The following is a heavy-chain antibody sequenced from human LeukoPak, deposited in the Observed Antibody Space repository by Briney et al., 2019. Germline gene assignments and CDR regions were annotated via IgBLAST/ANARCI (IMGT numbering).Heavy chain of an antibody. CDR2: IYYSGST. CDR1: GGSISSYY. Sequence: SETLSLTCTVSGGSISSYYWSWIRQRPGKGLEWIGYIYYSGSTNYNPSLKSRVTISVDRSKNQFSLKLSSVTAADTAVYYCARAPEMGGAPQDFDYWGQGTLVTVSS. J-gene: IGHJ4*02. CDR3: ARAPEMGGAPQDFDY. V-gene: IGHV4-59*12. D-gene: IGHD1-26*01.